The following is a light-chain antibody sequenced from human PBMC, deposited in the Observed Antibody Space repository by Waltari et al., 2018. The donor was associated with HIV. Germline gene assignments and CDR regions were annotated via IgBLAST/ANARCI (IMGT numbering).Light chain of an antibody. CDR1: QSLLHSNGYKY. Sequence: DIVMTQSPLSLPVTPGEPASISFRSSQSLLHSNGYKYLDWYLQKPGQSPQLLIYLGSVRASGVPDRFSGSGSGTDFTLKISRVEAEDVGIYYCMQALQTPRTFGQGTKVEIK. CDR2: LGS. J-gene: IGKJ1*01. V-gene: IGKV2-28*01. CDR3: MQALQTPRT.